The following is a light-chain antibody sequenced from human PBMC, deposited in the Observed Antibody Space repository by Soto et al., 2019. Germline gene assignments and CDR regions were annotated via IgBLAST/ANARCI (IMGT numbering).Light chain of an antibody. CDR2: GAS. CDR3: QHYNNWT. Sequence: IVMTQSPATLSVSPGERATLSCRASQSVSSNLAWYQQKPGQAPRLLIYGASTRATGIPARFSGSGSETEFTLTISSLQSEDFAVYYCQHYNNWTFGQGTKV. CDR1: QSVSSN. V-gene: IGKV3-15*01. J-gene: IGKJ1*01.